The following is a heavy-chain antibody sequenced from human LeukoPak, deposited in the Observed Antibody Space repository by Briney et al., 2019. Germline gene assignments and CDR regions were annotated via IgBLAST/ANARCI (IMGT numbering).Heavy chain of an antibody. CDR3: ARECYTALRS. Sequence: SETLSLTCSVSGGSISSYYWSWIRQPPGKGLEWIGYISYSGSTNYNPSLKSRVTISVDTSKNQFSLKLSSVTAADTAVYYCARECYTALRSWGQGTLDTVSS. D-gene: IGHD2-8*01. V-gene: IGHV4-59*01. CDR1: GGSISSYY. J-gene: IGHJ5*02. CDR2: ISYSGST.